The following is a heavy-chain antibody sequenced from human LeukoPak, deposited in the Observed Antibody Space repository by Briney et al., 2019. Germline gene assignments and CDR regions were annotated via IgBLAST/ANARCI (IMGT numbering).Heavy chain of an antibody. V-gene: IGHV1-2*02. D-gene: IGHD1-26*01. CDR1: GYTFTDYY. CDR3: ARIRGGNNYHFDY. Sequence: ASVKVCCKASGYTFTDYYIHWVRQPPGQGLEWMGWINPNSGATNYAQKFQGRVTMTKDTSISTGYMELSRLRSDDTAVYYCARIRGGNNYHFDYWGQGTLVTVSS. CDR2: INPNSGAT. J-gene: IGHJ4*02.